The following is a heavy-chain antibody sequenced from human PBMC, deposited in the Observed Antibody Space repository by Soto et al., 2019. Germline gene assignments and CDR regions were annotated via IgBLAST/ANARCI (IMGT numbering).Heavy chain of an antibody. V-gene: IGHV4-34*01. CDR2: INHSGST. D-gene: IGHD6-19*01. J-gene: IGHJ4*02. CDR3: ARGGYDSGWPLDY. CDR1: GGSFSGYY. Sequence: SETLSLTCAVYGGSFSGYYWSWIRQPPGKGLEWIGEINHSGSTNYNPSLKSRVTISVDTSKNRFSLKLSSVTAADTAVYYCARGGYDSGWPLDYWGQGTLVTVSS.